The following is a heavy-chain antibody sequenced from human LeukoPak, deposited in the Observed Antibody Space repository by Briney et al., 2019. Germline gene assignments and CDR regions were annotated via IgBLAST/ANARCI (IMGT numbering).Heavy chain of an antibody. CDR1: GFTFSSYS. Sequence: GGSLRLSCAASGFTFSSYSMNWVRQAPGKGLEWVSSISSSSSYIYYADSVKGRFTISRDNAKNSLYLQMNSLRAEDTAVYYCAREEGWFGELDYWGQGTLVTVSS. V-gene: IGHV3-21*01. D-gene: IGHD3-10*01. J-gene: IGHJ4*02. CDR3: AREEGWFGELDY. CDR2: ISSSSSYI.